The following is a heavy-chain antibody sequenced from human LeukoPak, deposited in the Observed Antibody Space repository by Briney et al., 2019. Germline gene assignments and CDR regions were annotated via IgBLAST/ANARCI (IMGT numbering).Heavy chain of an antibody. CDR2: IYFSGNT. J-gene: IGHJ5*02. CDR3: ARQLGYCSTTSCYTWFDP. Sequence: SETLSLTCTVSGGSISSYYWSWIRQPPGKGLEWIGYIYFSGNTNYNPSLKSRVTISVDTSKNRFSLKLRSVTAADTAVYYCARQLGYCSTTSCYTWFDPWGQGTLVTVSS. V-gene: IGHV4-59*01. CDR1: GGSISSYY. D-gene: IGHD2-2*02.